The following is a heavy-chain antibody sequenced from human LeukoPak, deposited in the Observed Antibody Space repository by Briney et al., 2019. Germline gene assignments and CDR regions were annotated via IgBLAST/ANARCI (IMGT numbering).Heavy chain of an antibody. CDR2: IWYGGSNK. CDR1: GFTFSSYG. V-gene: IGHV3-33*01. CDR3: ARDRRYYDSSGYHDY. D-gene: IGHD3-22*01. J-gene: IGHJ4*02. Sequence: GGSLRLSCAASGFTFSSYGMHWVRQAPGKGLEWVAVIWYGGSNKYYADSVKGRFTISRDNSKNTLYLQMNSLRAEDTAVYYCARDRRYYDSSGYHDYWGQGTLVTVSS.